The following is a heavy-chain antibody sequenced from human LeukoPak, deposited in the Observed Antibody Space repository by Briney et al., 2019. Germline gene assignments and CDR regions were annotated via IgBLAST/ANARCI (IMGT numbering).Heavy chain of an antibody. CDR1: GGSISSSSYY. CDR3: ARHPSYYYDSSGLDY. J-gene: IGHJ4*02. D-gene: IGHD3-22*01. CDR2: IYYSGST. V-gene: IGHV4-39*01. Sequence: ASETLSLTCTVSGGSISSSSYYWGWIRQPPGQGLEWIGSIYYSGSTYYNPSLKSRVTISVDTSKNQFSLKLSSVTAADTAVYYCARHPSYYYDSSGLDYWGQGTLVTVSS.